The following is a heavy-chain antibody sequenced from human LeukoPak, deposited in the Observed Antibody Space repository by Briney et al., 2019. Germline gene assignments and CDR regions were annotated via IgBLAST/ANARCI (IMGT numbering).Heavy chain of an antibody. CDR3: ARDLDCSGGSCPYYYYMDV. CDR1: GFSLFSYS. J-gene: IGHJ6*03. CDR2: ISSSSSYI. Sequence: GGSLRLSCVASGFSLFSYSINWVRQAPGKGLEWVSSISSSSSYIYYADSVKGRFTISRDNAKNSLYLQMNSLRAEDTAVYYCARDLDCSGGSCPYYYYMDVWGKGTTVTVSS. D-gene: IGHD2-15*01. V-gene: IGHV3-21*01.